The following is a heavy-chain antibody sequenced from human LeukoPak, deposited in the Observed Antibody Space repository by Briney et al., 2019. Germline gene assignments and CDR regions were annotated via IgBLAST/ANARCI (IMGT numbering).Heavy chain of an antibody. CDR3: ARVLFYSSGNKSNRVDY. CDR1: GYTFTGYN. V-gene: IGHV1-2*02. J-gene: IGHJ4*02. D-gene: IGHD6-19*01. Sequence: ASVKVSCKASGYTFTGYNIHWVRQAPGQGLEWMGWINPDSGGTNYAQKFQGRVTMTRDTSIRTAYMELSRLRSDDTAVYYCARVLFYSSGNKSNRVDYWGQGTLVTVSS. CDR2: INPDSGGT.